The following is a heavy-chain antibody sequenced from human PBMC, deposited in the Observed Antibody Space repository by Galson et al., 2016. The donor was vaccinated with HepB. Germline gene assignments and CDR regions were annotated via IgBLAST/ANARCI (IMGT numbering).Heavy chain of an antibody. Sequence: SETLSLTCVVFGGSLSTNYYWGWIRQPPGRGLEWIGSFYSIDNTYYNPSLTSRVTISADTSKNQLTLRLKSVTTADTGVYYCATGVVVAGKYYYYYMDVWGKGTTVTVSS. D-gene: IGHD3-3*01. CDR2: FYSIDNT. J-gene: IGHJ6*03. CDR1: GGSLSTNYY. V-gene: IGHV4-39*01. CDR3: ATGVVVAGKYYYYYMDV.